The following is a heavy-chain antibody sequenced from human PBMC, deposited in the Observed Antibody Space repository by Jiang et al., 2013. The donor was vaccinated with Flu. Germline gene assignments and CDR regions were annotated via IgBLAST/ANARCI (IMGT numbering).Heavy chain of an antibody. V-gene: IGHV4-39*01. CDR3: ARLGSILWFGELLNAFDI. CDR2: IYYSGST. Sequence: LLKPSETLSLTCTVSGGSISSSSYYWGWIRQPPGKGLEWIGSIYYSGSTYYNPSLKSRVTISVDTSKNQFSLKLSSVTAADTAVYYCARLGSILWFGELLNAFDIWGQGTMVTVSS. J-gene: IGHJ3*02. D-gene: IGHD3-10*01. CDR1: GGSISSSSYY.